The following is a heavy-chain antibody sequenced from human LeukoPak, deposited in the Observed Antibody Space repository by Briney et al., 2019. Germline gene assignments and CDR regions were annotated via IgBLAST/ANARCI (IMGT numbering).Heavy chain of an antibody. D-gene: IGHD2-15*01. Sequence: GGSLRLSCAASGLTFSSYEMNWVRQAPGKGLEWVSYISSSGSTIYYADSVKGRFTISRDNAKNSLYLQMNSLGADDTAVYYCARSSCSGGRCWGMDVWGKGTTVTVPS. V-gene: IGHV3-48*03. CDR2: ISSSGSTI. CDR1: GLTFSSYE. CDR3: ARSSCSGGRCWGMDV. J-gene: IGHJ6*04.